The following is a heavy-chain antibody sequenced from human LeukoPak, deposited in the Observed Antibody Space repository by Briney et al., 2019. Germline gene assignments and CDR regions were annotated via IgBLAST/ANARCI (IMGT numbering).Heavy chain of an antibody. V-gene: IGHV1-2*02. CDR2: SNPNSGGT. CDR3: ARIFNYYDSSGYYYRNGWFDP. Sequence: ASVKVSCKASGYTFTGYYMHWVRQAPGQGLEWMGWSNPNSGGTNYAQKFQGRVTMTRDTSISTAYMELSRLRSDDTAVYYCARIFNYYDSSGYYYRNGWFDPWGQGTLVTVSS. D-gene: IGHD3-22*01. CDR1: GYTFTGYY. J-gene: IGHJ5*02.